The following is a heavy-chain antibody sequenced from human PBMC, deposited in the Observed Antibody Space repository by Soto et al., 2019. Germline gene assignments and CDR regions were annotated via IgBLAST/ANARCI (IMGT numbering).Heavy chain of an antibody. Sequence: QVQLQQWGAGLLKPSETLSLNCTVQGGSVSGHYWSWIRQSPGKGLEWIGEINHSGSPNYNPSLKSRVTIPVDTSRTPFSLKVRSVPAADTAVYYCARDRGYQVVSWSSYYYDLDVWGQGATVTVSS. CDR2: INHSGSP. D-gene: IGHD2-15*01. CDR1: GGSVSGHY. CDR3: ARDRGYQVVSWSSYYYDLDV. V-gene: IGHV4-34*01. J-gene: IGHJ6*02.